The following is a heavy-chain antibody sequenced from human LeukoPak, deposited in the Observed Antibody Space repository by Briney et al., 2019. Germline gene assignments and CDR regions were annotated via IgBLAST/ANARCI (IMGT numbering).Heavy chain of an antibody. CDR1: GFTFSSYA. CDR2: ISYDGSNK. Sequence: GGSLRLSCAASGFTFSSYAMHWVRQAPGKGLEWVAVISYDGSNKYYADSVKGRFTISRDNSKNTLYLQMNSLRAEDTAVYYCARRGYDCSSTSCYLPPYYYYYYMDVWGKGTTVTVSS. D-gene: IGHD2-2*01. CDR3: ARRGYDCSSTSCYLPPYYYYYYMDV. J-gene: IGHJ6*03. V-gene: IGHV3-30*04.